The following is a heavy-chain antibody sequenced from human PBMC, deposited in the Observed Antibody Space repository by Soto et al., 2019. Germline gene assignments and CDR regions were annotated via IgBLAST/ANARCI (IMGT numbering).Heavy chain of an antibody. CDR3: ARDTASGYDQNGVGGY. D-gene: IGHD5-12*01. Sequence: QVQLVQSGAEVKKPGASVKVSCKASGYTFTSYYMHWVRQAPGQGLEWMGIINPSGGSTSYAQKFQGRVTMTRDTSTSTVYMELSSLRSEDTAVYYCARDTASGYDQNGVGGYWGKGTLVTVSS. CDR1: GYTFTSYY. J-gene: IGHJ4*02. CDR2: INPSGGST. V-gene: IGHV1-46*01.